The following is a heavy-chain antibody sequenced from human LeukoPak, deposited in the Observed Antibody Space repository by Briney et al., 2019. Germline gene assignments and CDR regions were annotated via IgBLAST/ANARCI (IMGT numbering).Heavy chain of an antibody. V-gene: IGHV1-18*01. D-gene: IGHD2-2*01. Sequence: ASVKVSCTASGYTFTNYGVSWVRQAPGQGLEWMGWISGYNENTNYAQKLQGRVTMTTDTATSTAYMELRSLRSDDTAVYYCARAAYQLRLGEYFDYWGQGTLVTVSS. CDR3: ARAAYQLRLGEYFDY. CDR2: ISGYNENT. CDR1: GYTFTNYG. J-gene: IGHJ4*02.